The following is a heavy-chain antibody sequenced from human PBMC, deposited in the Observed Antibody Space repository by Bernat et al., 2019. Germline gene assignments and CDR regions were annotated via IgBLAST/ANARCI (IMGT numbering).Heavy chain of an antibody. Sequence: EVHLVESGGGLVQPGGSLRLSCAASGFMFSDHYMDWVRQAPGKGLEWLGRINKGNSHTTEYAASGKGRFTVSRDDSRNSLFLQLNSLSAEDTAVYYCARSTSGSILDYWGQGTLVTVSS. J-gene: IGHJ4*02. CDR1: GFMFSDHY. CDR3: ARSTSGSILDY. D-gene: IGHD3-22*01. CDR2: INKGNSHTT. V-gene: IGHV3-72*01.